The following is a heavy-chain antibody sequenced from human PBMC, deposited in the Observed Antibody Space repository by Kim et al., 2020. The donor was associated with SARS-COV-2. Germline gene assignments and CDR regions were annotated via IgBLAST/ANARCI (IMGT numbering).Heavy chain of an antibody. D-gene: IGHD6-19*01. CDR3: ARGGIAVGY. V-gene: IGHV4-61*02. J-gene: IGHJ4*02. CDR2: GST. Sequence: GSTNYNPSLKSRVTISVDTSKNQFSLKLSSVTAADTAVYYCARGGIAVGYWGQGTLVTVSS.